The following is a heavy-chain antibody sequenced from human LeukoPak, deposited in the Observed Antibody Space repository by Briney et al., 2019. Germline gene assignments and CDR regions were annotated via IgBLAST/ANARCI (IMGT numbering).Heavy chain of an antibody. CDR2: INTDTGNP. CDR1: RYTFNEYA. V-gene: IGHV7-4-1*02. J-gene: IGHJ4*02. Sequence: ASVKVSCKASRYTFNEYAMIWVRRAPEQGLEWMGWINTDTGNPTYAQGFTGRFVFSLDTSVSTAYLQISSLEAEDTAVYYCARGRRYCDSTTCYGMYYVDYWGQGTLVTVSS. CDR3: ARGRRYCDSTTCYGMYYVDY. D-gene: IGHD2-2*01.